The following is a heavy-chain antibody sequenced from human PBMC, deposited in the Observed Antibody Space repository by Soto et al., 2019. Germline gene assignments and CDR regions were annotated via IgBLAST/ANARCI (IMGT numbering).Heavy chain of an antibody. CDR1: GDSVSSDITS. Sequence: QGQLQQSGPGLVKPSQTLSLTCAISGDSVSSDITSWNWIRQSPSRGLEWLGRTYYRSKWFHDSAASVKIRITINPDTSKNQFSLEVNSMTPEDTAVYYCARGNALDVWGQGTVVTVSS. D-gene: IGHD3-10*01. CDR3: ARGNALDV. V-gene: IGHV6-1*01. CDR2: TYYRSKWFH. J-gene: IGHJ3*01.